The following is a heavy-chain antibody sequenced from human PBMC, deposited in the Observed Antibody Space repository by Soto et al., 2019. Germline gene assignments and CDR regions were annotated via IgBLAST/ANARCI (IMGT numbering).Heavy chain of an antibody. J-gene: IGHJ6*02. CDR2: ISYDGSNK. D-gene: IGHD3-16*01. V-gene: IGHV3-30-3*01. CDR1: GFTFSSYA. CDR3: ARVIGGQVRPYYGMDV. Sequence: GGSLRLSCAASGFTFSSYAMHWVRQAPGKGLEWVAVISYDGSNKYYADSVKGRFTISRDNSKNTLYLQMNSLRAEDTAVYYCARVIGGQVRPYYGMDVWGQGTTVTVSS.